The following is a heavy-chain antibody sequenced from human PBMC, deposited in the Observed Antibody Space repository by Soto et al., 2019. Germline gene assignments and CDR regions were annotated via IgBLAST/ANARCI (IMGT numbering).Heavy chain of an antibody. Sequence: PGGSLRLSCAASGFTFSSYSMNWVRQAPGKGLEWVSYISSSSSTIYYADSVKGRFTISRDNAKNSLYLQMNSLRDEDTAVYYCARDRTVTAHYYYYYGRDVWGKRNTVTVSS. CDR1: GFTFSSYS. CDR3: ARDRTVTAHYYYYYGRDV. J-gene: IGHJ6*04. D-gene: IGHD4-4*01. V-gene: IGHV3-48*02. CDR2: ISSSSSTI.